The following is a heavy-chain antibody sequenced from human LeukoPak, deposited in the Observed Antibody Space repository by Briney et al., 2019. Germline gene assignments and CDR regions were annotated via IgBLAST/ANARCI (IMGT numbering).Heavy chain of an antibody. CDR3: GKDQGGSGGFDY. J-gene: IGHJ4*02. Sequence: GGSLRLSCAASGLTVSGYYMSWVRQAPGKGLEWVSLISSGDSTYYAESLKGRFTISRHNSKNTLYLQMNSLRAEDTAVYYWGKDQGGSGGFDYWGQGTLITVSS. D-gene: IGHD3-10*01. CDR2: ISSGDST. CDR1: GLTVSGYY. V-gene: IGHV3-53*04.